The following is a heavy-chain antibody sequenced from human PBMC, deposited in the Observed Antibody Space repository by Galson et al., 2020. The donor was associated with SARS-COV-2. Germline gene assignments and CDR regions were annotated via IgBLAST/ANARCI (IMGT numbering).Heavy chain of an antibody. CDR3: TSVPYSCGLYDAFDI. CDR2: IRSKANSYAT. Sequence: GGSLRLSCAASGFTFSGSAMHWVRQASGKGLEWVGRIRSKANSYATAYAASVKGRFTISRDDSKNTAYLQMNSLKTEDTAVYYCTSVPYSCGLYDAFDIWGQGTMVTVSS. J-gene: IGHJ3*02. V-gene: IGHV3-73*01. D-gene: IGHD5-18*01. CDR1: GFTFSGSA.